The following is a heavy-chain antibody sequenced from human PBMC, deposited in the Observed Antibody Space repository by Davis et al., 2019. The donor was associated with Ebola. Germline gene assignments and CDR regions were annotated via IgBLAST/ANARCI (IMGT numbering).Heavy chain of an antibody. V-gene: IGHV1-2*02. J-gene: IGHJ4*02. CDR2: INPHSGGT. Sequence: ASVKVSCKASGYTFTGYYMHWVRQAPGQGLEWMGWINPHSGGTNYAQKFQGRVTMTRETSISTAYMELSRLRSDDTAVYYCARDRGYCSGGTCYFTKEFDYWGQGTLVTVSS. CDR1: GYTFTGYY. CDR3: ARDRGYCSGGTCYFTKEFDY. D-gene: IGHD2-15*01.